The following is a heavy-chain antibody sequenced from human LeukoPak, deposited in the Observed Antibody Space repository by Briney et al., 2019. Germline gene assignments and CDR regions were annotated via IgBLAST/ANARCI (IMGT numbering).Heavy chain of an antibody. CDR2: INPNSGGT. CDR3: ARGRNWNDVGWFDP. J-gene: IGHJ5*02. Sequence: ASVKVSCKASGYTFTGYYMHWVRQAPGQGLEWMGWINPNSGGTNYAQKFQGRVTITRDTSISTAYMELSRLRSDDTAVYYCARGRNWNDVGWFDPWGQGTLVTVSS. D-gene: IGHD1-20*01. CDR1: GYTFTGYY. V-gene: IGHV1-2*02.